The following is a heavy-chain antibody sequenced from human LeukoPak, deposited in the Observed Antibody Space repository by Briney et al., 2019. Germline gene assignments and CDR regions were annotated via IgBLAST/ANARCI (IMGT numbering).Heavy chain of an antibody. V-gene: IGHV3-23*01. Sequence: PGGSLRLFCEASGFTFNHYAMSWVRQAPARGLEWVSSLRGDGDTFYADSVKSRFTLSRDDSRNTVYLHLNNLRVEDTAVDYWAKASWVATVDAVVWGQRTLVTVYS. D-gene: IGHD3-16*01. CDR1: GFTFNHYA. CDR2: LRGDGDT. CDR3: AKASWVATVDAVV. J-gene: IGHJ4*02.